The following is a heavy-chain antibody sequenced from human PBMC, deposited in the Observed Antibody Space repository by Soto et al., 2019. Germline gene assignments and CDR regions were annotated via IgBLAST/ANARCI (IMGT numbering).Heavy chain of an antibody. CDR1: GGSISSYY. Sequence: QVQLQESGPGLVKPSETLSLTCTVSGGSISSYYWSWIRQPPGKGLEWIGYIYYSGSTNYNPSLKSRVTXXVXTXXNQFSLKLSSVTAADTAVYYCARVGYSYGYYWFDPWGQGTLVTVSS. CDR2: IYYSGST. J-gene: IGHJ5*02. D-gene: IGHD5-18*01. CDR3: ARVGYSYGYYWFDP. V-gene: IGHV4-59*01.